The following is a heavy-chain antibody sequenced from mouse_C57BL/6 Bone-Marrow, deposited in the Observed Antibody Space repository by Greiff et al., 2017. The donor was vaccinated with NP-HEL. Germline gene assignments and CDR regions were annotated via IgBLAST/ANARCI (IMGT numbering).Heavy chain of an antibody. CDR3: TTSPAWFAY. CDR1: GFNIKDDY. J-gene: IGHJ3*01. Sequence: EVQLQQSGAELVRPGASVKLSCTASGFNIKDDYMHWVKQRPEQGLEWIGWIDPENGDTEYASKFQGKATITADPSSNTAYLQLSSLTSEDTAVYYCTTSPAWFAYWGQGTLVTVSA. V-gene: IGHV14-4*01. CDR2: IDPENGDT.